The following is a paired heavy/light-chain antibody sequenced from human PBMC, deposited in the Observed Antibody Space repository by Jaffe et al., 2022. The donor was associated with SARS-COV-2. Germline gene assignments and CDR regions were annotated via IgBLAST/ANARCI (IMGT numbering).Light chain of an antibody. Sequence: QTVVTQEPSLTVSPGGTVTLTCASSAGAVTNDYYPNWFQQKPGQVPRALIYGATNRHSWTPARFSGTFLRDKAALTLSGAQPEDEADYYCLLFKGGISVFGGGTRLTVL. CDR3: LLFKGGISV. CDR1: AGAVTNDYY. CDR2: GAT. J-gene: IGLJ2*01. V-gene: IGLV7-43*01.
Heavy chain of an antibody. CDR1: GFTFSTYW. J-gene: IGHJ4*02. D-gene: IGHD1-26*01. CDR3: ARQWVY. Sequence: EVQLVESGGDLVQPGASLRLSCAASGFTFSTYWMSWVRQAPGKGLEWVAGINPDGSEKYYVDSVKGRFTISRDNAKESLYLQINNLRVEDTAIYYCARQWVYWGQGTLVTVSS. CDR2: INPDGSEK. V-gene: IGHV3-7*01.